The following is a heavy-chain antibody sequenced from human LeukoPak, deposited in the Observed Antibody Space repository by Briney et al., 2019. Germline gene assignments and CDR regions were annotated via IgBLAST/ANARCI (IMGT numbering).Heavy chain of an antibody. D-gene: IGHD6-19*01. V-gene: IGHV3-23*01. CDR1: GFSVSSFG. CDR3: AQGFSSGWYPY. CDR2: ISLNGETT. Sequence: GGSLRLSCAVSGFSVSSFGMSWVRQAPGKGLEWISAISLNGETTWYADSVKGRFTISRDNSKNALYLQLTSLRAEDTAVYYCAQGFSSGWYPYWGQGSLVSVSS. J-gene: IGHJ4*02.